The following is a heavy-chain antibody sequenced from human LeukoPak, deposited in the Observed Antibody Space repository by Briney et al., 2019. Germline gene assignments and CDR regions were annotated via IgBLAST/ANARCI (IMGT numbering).Heavy chain of an antibody. V-gene: IGHV4-59*01. CDR2: IYYSGST. CDR3: ARSSWEGWVVRGVIIGGYFDY. Sequence: SETLSLTCTVSGGSISSYYWSWIRQPPGKGLEWIGYIYYSGSTNYNPSLKSRVTISVDTSKNQFSLKLSSVTAADTAVYYCARSSWEGWVVRGVIIGGYFDYWGQGTLVTVSS. J-gene: IGHJ4*02. CDR1: GGSISSYY. D-gene: IGHD3-10*01.